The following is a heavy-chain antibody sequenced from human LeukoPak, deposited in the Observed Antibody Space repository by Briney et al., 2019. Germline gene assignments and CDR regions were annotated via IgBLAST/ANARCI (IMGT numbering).Heavy chain of an antibody. J-gene: IGHJ4*02. CDR1: GFTFSNYA. V-gene: IGHV3-30*18. CDR2: VSSDGDLK. Sequence: GGSLRLSCAASGFTFSNYAMNWVRQAPGKGLEWVAIVSSDGDLKHYADSMKGRFTISRDNSKNTLYLLMNSLRRDDTAVYFCAKTPSASPYFFDYWGLGTLVTVSS. D-gene: IGHD6-6*01. CDR3: AKTPSASPYFFDY.